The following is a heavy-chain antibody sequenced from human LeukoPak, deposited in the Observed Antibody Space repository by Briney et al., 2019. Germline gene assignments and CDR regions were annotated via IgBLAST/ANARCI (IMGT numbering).Heavy chain of an antibody. D-gene: IGHD3-22*01. CDR1: GYTFTGYY. V-gene: IGHV1-2*02. CDR2: INPNGGGT. CDR3: ARDSFPGRYYEGAFDI. J-gene: IGHJ3*02. Sequence: ASVKVSCKASGYTFTGYYMHWVRQAPGQGLEWMGWINPNGGGTNYTQKFQGRVTMTRDTSISTAYMELSRLRSDDTAVYYCARDSFPGRYYEGAFDIWGQGTMVTVSS.